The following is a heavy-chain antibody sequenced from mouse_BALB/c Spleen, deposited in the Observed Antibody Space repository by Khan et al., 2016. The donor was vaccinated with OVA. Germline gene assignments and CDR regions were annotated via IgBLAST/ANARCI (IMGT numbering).Heavy chain of an antibody. CDR3: ATSYFYGYYFDY. V-gene: IGHV5-17*02. Sequence: EVELVESGGGLVQPGVSRKLSCAASGFTFNSYGMHWIRQAPEKGLEWVAYISGDSNTIHYADTVKGRFTISRDNPKNTLFLQMTSLMSEDTAMYYCATSYFYGYYFDYWGPGTTLTVS. D-gene: IGHD1-1*01. CDR1: GFTFNSYG. J-gene: IGHJ2*01. CDR2: ISGDSNTI.